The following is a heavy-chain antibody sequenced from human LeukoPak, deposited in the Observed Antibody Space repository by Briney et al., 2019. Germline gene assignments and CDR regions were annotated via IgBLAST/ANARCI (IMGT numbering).Heavy chain of an antibody. D-gene: IGHD6-13*01. J-gene: IGHJ4*02. Sequence: ASVKVSCKASGYIFTAYYLHWVRQAPGQGLEWMGWINPDSGDTKFAQKFQGRVSMTRDTSISTAYMELSSLTSDDTAVYYCAKDSFTGYSSSWCPDYWGQGTLVTVSS. CDR2: INPDSGDT. V-gene: IGHV1-2*02. CDR1: GYIFTAYY. CDR3: AKDSFTGYSSSWCPDY.